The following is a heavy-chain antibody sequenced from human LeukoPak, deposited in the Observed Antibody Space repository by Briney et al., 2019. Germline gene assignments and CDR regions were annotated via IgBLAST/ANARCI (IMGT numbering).Heavy chain of an antibody. CDR2: ISTNGDST. V-gene: IGHV3-64*02. Sequence: GGSLRLSCAASGFTFSTYAMHWVRQAPGKGLEYVSAISTNGDSTYYADSVKGRFTISRDNSKNTLFLQMGSLRGDDMAVYYCARWGSTSCYDYWGQGTLVTVSS. CDR1: GFTFSTYA. D-gene: IGHD2-2*01. CDR3: ARWGSTSCYDY. J-gene: IGHJ4*02.